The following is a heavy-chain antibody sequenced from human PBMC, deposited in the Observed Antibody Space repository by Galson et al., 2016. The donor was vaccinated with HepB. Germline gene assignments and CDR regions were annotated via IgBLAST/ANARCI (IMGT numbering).Heavy chain of an antibody. V-gene: IGHV3-23*01. CDR2: VSGIGGST. J-gene: IGHJ4*02. D-gene: IGHD6-19*01. Sequence: SLRLSCAASGFIFSSYAMSWVRQAPGKGLEWVSTVSGIGGSTYYPDSVRGRFTISRDNSKNTGYLQMNSLGAEDTATYYCVIQSPQLRAAVADPLGYWGRGTLATVSS. CDR1: GFIFSSYA. CDR3: VIQSPQLRAAVADPLGY.